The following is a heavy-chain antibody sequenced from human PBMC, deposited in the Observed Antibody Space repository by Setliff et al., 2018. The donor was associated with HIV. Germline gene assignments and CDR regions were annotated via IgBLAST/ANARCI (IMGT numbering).Heavy chain of an antibody. V-gene: IGHV3-23*01. CDR2: ITGSGGNT. J-gene: IGHJ4*02. CDR3: AKGHYDDWYYFDY. D-gene: IGHD4-17*01. Sequence: PGGSLRLSCVPSGFTFGGFAMSWVRQAPGRGPEWVSAITGSGGNTYYADSVKGRFTISRDNSENTLYLQMNSLRADDTAMYYCAKGHYDDWYYFDYWGPGTLVTVSS. CDR1: GFTFGGFA.